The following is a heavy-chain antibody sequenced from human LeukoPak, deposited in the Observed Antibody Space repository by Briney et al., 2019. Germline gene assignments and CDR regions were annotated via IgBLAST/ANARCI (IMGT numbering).Heavy chain of an antibody. D-gene: IGHD6-13*01. CDR1: GYTFTSYD. J-gene: IGHJ4*02. Sequence: ASVKVSCKGSGYTFTSYDINWVRQATGQGLEWMGWMNPNSGNTGYAQKFQGGVTMTRNTSISTAYMELSSLRSEDTAVYYCARVAAAGNVDYWGQGTLVTVSS. CDR3: ARVAAAGNVDY. CDR2: MNPNSGNT. V-gene: IGHV1-8*01.